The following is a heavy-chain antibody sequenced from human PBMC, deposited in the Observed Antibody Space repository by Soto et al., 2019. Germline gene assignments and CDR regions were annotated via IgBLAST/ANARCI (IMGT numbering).Heavy chain of an antibody. CDR3: ARLSPSRTYYYSGMDV. CDR1: GFTFNDYA. D-gene: IGHD2-15*01. J-gene: IGHJ6*02. Sequence: EVQLVESGGGLAQPGGSLRLSCAASGFTFNDYAMTWVRQAPGKGLEWISTITNIGTRADYADSVKGRFTISRDHSKNALYLQMNSLRAEDTAVYFCARLSPSRTYYYSGMDVWGQGTTVTDSS. CDR2: ITNIGTRA. V-gene: IGHV3-23*04.